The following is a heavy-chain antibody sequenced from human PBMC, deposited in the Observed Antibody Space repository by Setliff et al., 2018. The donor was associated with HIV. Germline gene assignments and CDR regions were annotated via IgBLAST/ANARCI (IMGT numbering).Heavy chain of an antibody. CDR2: IYWDDDK. D-gene: IGHD7-27*01. Sequence: SGPTLVNPTQTLTLTCTFSGFLFSTNRVGVGWIRQPPGKALEWLALIYWDDDKRYSPSLESRLTITKGTSKNQVVLTMTNMDPVDTATYYCAHNINWGSDWYFDLWGRGTLVTVSS. CDR3: AHNINWGSDWYFDL. J-gene: IGHJ2*01. CDR1: GFLFSTNRVG. V-gene: IGHV2-5*02.